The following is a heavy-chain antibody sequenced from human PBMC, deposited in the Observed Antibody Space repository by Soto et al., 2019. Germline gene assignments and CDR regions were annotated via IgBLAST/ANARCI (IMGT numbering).Heavy chain of an antibody. CDR1: GFTFSSYA. J-gene: IGHJ4*02. Sequence: AGGSLRLSCAASGFTFSSYAMSWVGQAPGKGLEWVSAISGSGGSTYYADSVKGRFTISRDNSKNTLYLQMNSLRAEDTAVYYCAKDAGNSSSWYYFDYWGQGTLVTVSA. V-gene: IGHV3-23*01. CDR3: AKDAGNSSSWYYFDY. D-gene: IGHD6-13*01. CDR2: ISGSGGST.